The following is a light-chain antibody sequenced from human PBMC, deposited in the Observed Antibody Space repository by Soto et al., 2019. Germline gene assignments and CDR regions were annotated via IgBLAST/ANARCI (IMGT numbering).Light chain of an antibody. CDR3: QQSYSTPYT. J-gene: IGKJ2*01. V-gene: IGKV1-39*01. Sequence: DIQMTQSPSSRSASVGDRVTITCRASQSITTSLNWYQQKAGKAPKLLIYAASSLQCGVPSRFSGSGSGTDFTLTISSLQPEDSATYDCQQSYSTPYTFGQGTKLEIK. CDR1: QSITTS. CDR2: AAS.